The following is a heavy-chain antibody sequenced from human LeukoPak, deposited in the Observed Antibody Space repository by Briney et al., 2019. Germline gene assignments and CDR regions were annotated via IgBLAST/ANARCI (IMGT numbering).Heavy chain of an antibody. D-gene: IGHD3-10*01. Sequence: GGSLRLSCAASGFTFSSYGMHWVRQAPGKGLEWVAFIRYDGSNKYYADSVKGRFTISRDNSKNTLYLQMNSLRAEDTAVYYCAKGLYYYGSGSKIYFDYWGQGTLVTVSS. CDR1: GFTFSSYG. V-gene: IGHV3-30*02. CDR2: IRYDGSNK. J-gene: IGHJ4*02. CDR3: AKGLYYYGSGSKIYFDY.